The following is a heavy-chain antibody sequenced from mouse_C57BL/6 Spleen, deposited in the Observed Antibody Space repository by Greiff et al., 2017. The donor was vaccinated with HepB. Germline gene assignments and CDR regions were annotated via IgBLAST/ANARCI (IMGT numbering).Heavy chain of an antibody. CDR2: IDPANGNT. Sequence: VQLQQSVAELVRPGASVKLSCTASGFNIKNTYMHWVKQRPEQGLEWIGRIDPANGNTKYAPKFQGKAPITADTSSNTAYLQLSSLTSEDTAIYYCARGITTVVANQYYFDYWGQGTTLTVSS. J-gene: IGHJ2*01. D-gene: IGHD1-1*01. CDR1: GFNIKNTY. CDR3: ARGITTVVANQYYFDY. V-gene: IGHV14-3*01.